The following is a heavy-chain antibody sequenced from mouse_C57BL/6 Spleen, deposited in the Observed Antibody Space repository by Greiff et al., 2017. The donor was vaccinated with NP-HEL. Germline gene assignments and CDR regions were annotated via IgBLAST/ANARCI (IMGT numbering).Heavy chain of an antibody. D-gene: IGHD1-1*01. Sequence: QVQLKESGAELVKPGASVKISCKASGYAFSSYWMNWVKQRPGKGLEWIGQIYPGDGDTNYNGKFKGKATLTADKSSSTAYMQLSSLTSEDSAVYFCARCPTGAMDYWGQGTSVTVSS. J-gene: IGHJ4*01. CDR2: IYPGDGDT. CDR3: ARCPTGAMDY. V-gene: IGHV1-80*01. CDR1: GYAFSSYW.